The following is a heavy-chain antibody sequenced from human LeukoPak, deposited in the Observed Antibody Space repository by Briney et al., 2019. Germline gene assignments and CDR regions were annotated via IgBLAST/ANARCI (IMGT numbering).Heavy chain of an antibody. Sequence: SETLSRTCTGSGGSISSYYWSWIRQPPGKGLEWIGYIYYSGSTNYNPSLKSRVTISVDTSKNQFSLKLSSVTAADTAVYYCARIWTTVTSEAWGQGTLVTVSS. V-gene: IGHV4-59*01. CDR3: ARIWTTVTSEA. CDR2: IYYSGST. CDR1: GGSISSYY. D-gene: IGHD4-17*01. J-gene: IGHJ4*02.